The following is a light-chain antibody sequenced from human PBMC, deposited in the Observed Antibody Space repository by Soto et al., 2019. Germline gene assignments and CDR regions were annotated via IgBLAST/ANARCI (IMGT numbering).Light chain of an antibody. J-gene: IGKJ2*01. CDR1: QSISSW. CDR2: DAS. Sequence: DIQMTQSPSTLSASVGDRVTITCRAGQSISSWLAWYQQKPGKAPKLLIYDASTLESVVPSRFSGSGSGTEFTLTISSLQPDDFATYYCQQYNNYPYTFGQGTKLEIK. CDR3: QQYNNYPYT. V-gene: IGKV1-5*01.